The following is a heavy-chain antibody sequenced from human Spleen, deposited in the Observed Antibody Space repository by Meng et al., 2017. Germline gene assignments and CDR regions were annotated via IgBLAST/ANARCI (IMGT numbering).Heavy chain of an antibody. V-gene: IGHV3-30*02. D-gene: IGHD3-22*01. J-gene: IGHJ3*02. CDR1: GFTFSTYG. CDR2: IWYDGSYK. CDR3: AKGGPYYYDSSGIRREDAFDI. Sequence: GGSLRLSCAASGFTFSTYGMHRVRQAPGKGLECVVFIWYDGSYKYYADSVKGRFTVSRDNSKNTLYLQMNSLRAEDTAVNYCAKGGPYYYDSSGIRREDAFDIWGQGTMVTVSS.